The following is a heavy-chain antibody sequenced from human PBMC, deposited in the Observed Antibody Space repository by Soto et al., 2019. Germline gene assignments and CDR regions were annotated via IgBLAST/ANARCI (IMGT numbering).Heavy chain of an antibody. D-gene: IGHD3-16*01. V-gene: IGHV3-21*01. CDR1: GFTFSSYS. CDR2: ISSSSSYI. J-gene: IGHJ4*02. CDR3: ARDRILAWGFGY. Sequence: GGSLRLSCAASGFTFSSYSMNWVRQAPGKGLEWVSSISSSSSYIYYADSVKGRFTISRDNAKNSLYLQMNSLRAEDTAVYYCARDRILAWGFGYWGQGTLVTVSS.